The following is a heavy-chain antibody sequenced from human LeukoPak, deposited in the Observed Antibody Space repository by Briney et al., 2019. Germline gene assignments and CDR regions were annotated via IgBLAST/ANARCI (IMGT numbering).Heavy chain of an antibody. Sequence: GGSLRLSCAASGFTFSSYGMHWVRQAPGKGLEWVAFIRYDGSNKYYADSVKGRFTISRDNSKNTLYLHMNSLRAEDTAVYYCARDYGGSSPFDYWGQGTLVTVSS. J-gene: IGHJ4*02. V-gene: IGHV3-30*02. D-gene: IGHD4-23*01. CDR2: IRYDGSNK. CDR3: ARDYGGSSPFDY. CDR1: GFTFSSYG.